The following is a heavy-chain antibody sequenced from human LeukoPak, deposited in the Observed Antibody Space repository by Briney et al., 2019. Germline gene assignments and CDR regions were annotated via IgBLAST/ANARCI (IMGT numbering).Heavy chain of an antibody. J-gene: IGHJ4*02. CDR1: GFTFDDYV. V-gene: IGHV3-9*01. D-gene: IGHD4-17*01. CDR3: AKVMIPTVTQGPLDY. Sequence: SGGSLRLSCAASGFTFDDYVMHWVRQAPGRGLEWVSGISWNSGSIGYADSVKGRFTISRDNAKNSLYLQMNSLRAEDTALYYCAKVMIPTVTQGPLDYWGQGTLVTVSS. CDR2: ISWNSGSI.